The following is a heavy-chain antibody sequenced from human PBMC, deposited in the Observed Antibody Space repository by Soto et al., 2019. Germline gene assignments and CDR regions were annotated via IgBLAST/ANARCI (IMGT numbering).Heavy chain of an antibody. CDR3: AKTPRGGDYGDWYFDL. J-gene: IGHJ2*01. CDR1: EFTFSASG. V-gene: IGHV3-23*01. D-gene: IGHD4-17*01. CDR2: IGPSGSAK. Sequence: EVQLLESGGDLVQPGGSLRLSCAASEFTFSASGMTWVRLPPGRGLDYVSAIGPSGSAKYYADSVKGRFTISRDNSKNTLDLQMNSLRADDTARYCCAKTPRGGDYGDWYFDLWGRGTLVTVSS.